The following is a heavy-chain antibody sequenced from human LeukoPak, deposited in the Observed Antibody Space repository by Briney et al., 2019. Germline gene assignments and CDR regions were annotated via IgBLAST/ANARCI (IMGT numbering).Heavy chain of an antibody. CDR2: INHSGST. CDR3: ARAQPTASRLANLRY. Sequence: SETLSLTCAVYGGSFSGYYWSWIRQPPGKRLEWIGEINHSGSTNYNPSLKSRVTISVDTSKNQFSLRLSSVTAADTAVYYCARAQPTASRLANLRYWGQGTLVTVSS. CDR1: GGSFSGYY. V-gene: IGHV4-34*01. D-gene: IGHD2-2*01. J-gene: IGHJ4*02.